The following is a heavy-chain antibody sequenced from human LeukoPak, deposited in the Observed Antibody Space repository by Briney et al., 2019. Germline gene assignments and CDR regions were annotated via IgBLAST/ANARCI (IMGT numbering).Heavy chain of an antibody. V-gene: IGHV1-69*13. CDR2: IIPIFGTA. Sequence: ASVKVSCKASGGTFSTYAISWVRQAPGQGLEWMGGIIPIFGTAIYAQKFQGRVTITADESTSTAYMELSSLRSEDTAVYYCARAAYSSSYAAGYWGQGTLVTVSS. D-gene: IGHD6-6*01. J-gene: IGHJ4*02. CDR3: ARAAYSSSYAAGY. CDR1: GGTFSTYA.